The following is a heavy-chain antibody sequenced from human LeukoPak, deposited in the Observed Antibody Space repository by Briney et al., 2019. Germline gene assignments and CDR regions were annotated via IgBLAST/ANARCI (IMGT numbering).Heavy chain of an antibody. D-gene: IGHD3-16*01. CDR1: GFTFSSYA. J-gene: IGHJ4*02. V-gene: IGHV3-23*01. Sequence: PGGSLRLSCAASGFTFSSYAMSWVRQAPGKGLEWVSAISGSGGSTYYADSVKGRFTISRDNPKNTLYLQMNSLRAEDTAVYYCAKDLGGRWYFDYWGQGTLVTVSS. CDR3: AKDLGGRWYFDY. CDR2: ISGSGGST.